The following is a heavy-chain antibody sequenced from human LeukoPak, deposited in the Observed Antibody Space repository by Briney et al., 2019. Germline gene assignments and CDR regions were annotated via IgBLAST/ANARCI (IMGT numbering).Heavy chain of an antibody. J-gene: IGHJ4*02. D-gene: IGHD3-22*01. CDR2: MSPDGNKK. CDR3: ARVSSESSGYPRGYFDF. Sequence: PGRSLRLSCAASGFTFSDYNMHWVRQAPGKGLDWVALMSPDGNKKYYADSVKGRFTISRDDSKNTLSLQMNSLRAEDTAVYYCARVSSESSGYPRGYFDFWGQGTLVTVSS. CDR1: GFTFSDYN. V-gene: IGHV3-30*14.